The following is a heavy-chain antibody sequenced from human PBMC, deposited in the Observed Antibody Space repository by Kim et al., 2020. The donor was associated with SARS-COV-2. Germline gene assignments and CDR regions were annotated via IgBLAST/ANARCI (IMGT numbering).Heavy chain of an antibody. CDR2: ISSNGGST. CDR3: VKSMYSSGLIPFDY. Sequence: GGSLRLSCSASGFTFSSYAMHWVRQAPGKGLEYVSAISSNGGSTYYADSVKGRFTISRDNSKNTLYLQMSSLRAEDTAVYYCVKSMYSSGLIPFDYWGQGTLVTVSS. D-gene: IGHD6-19*01. J-gene: IGHJ4*02. CDR1: GFTFSSYA. V-gene: IGHV3-64D*06.